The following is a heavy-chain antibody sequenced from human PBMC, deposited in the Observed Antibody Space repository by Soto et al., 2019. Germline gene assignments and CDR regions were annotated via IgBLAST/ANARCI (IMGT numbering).Heavy chain of an antibody. CDR3: ARVAYYYDSSVYFY. CDR1: GFTFSSYA. D-gene: IGHD3-22*01. J-gene: IGHJ4*02. V-gene: IGHV3-30*04. CDR2: ISYDGRNK. Sequence: GGSLRLSCEASGFTFSSYAMHWVRQAPGKGLEWVAVISYDGRNKYYADSVKGRFTISRDNAKNSLYLQMNSLRAEDTAVYYCARVAYYYDSSVYFYWGQGTLVTVSS.